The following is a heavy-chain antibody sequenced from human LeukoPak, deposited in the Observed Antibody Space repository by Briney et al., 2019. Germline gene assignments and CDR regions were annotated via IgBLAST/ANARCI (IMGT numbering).Heavy chain of an antibody. J-gene: IGHJ4*02. Sequence: PSEAPSLTCIVSGVSMSGYYWSWIRQPPGKGLEWIGYTFSSGATTYNPSLKSRVTISVDTSKNQFSLKLSSVTAADTAVYYCARGLMMAVAGRGEFHYWGQGTLVTVSS. V-gene: IGHV4-59*01. D-gene: IGHD6-13*01. CDR1: GVSMSGYY. CDR2: TFSSGAT. CDR3: ARGLMMAVAGRGEFHY.